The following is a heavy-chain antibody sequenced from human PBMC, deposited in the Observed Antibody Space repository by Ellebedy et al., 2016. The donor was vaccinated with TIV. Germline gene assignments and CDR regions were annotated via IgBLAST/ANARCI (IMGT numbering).Heavy chain of an antibody. J-gene: IGHJ4*02. D-gene: IGHD3-22*01. CDR1: GFTFGSFA. V-gene: IGHV3-23*01. CDR2: ISGDGVNT. Sequence: GGSLRLSCAASGFTFGSFAMHWVRQAPEKGLDWLSVISGDGVNTYSAASVKGRFTINRDNFKNTLFLQVNRLRAEDTGVYYCAKGSSSGFNYDRVGFQYWGQGTLVTVSS. CDR3: AKGSSSGFNYDRVGFQY.